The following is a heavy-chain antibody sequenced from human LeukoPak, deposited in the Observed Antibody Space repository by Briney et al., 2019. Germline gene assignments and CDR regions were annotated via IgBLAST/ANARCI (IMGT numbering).Heavy chain of an antibody. CDR1: GGSINSHSYY. CDR2: VYYDGTS. D-gene: IGHD5-24*01. Sequence: PSETLSLTCTVAGGSINSHSYYWGWIRQPPGKGLEWIGSVYYDGTSYSNPSLKSRAAVFVDTSRDQFSLDLSFVTAADTALYYCVRHISTNTGYFDSCGQGTLVSVSS. CDR3: VRHISTNTGYFDS. V-gene: IGHV4-39*01. J-gene: IGHJ4*02.